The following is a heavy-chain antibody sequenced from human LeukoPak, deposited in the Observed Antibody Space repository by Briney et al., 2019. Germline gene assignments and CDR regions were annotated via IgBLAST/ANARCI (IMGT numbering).Heavy chain of an antibody. CDR1: GFTFGGYA. CDR3: SRAVYSGSYGRFDAFDI. D-gene: IGHD6-25*01. Sequence: HPGGSLRLSCSASGFTFGGYAVSWFRRAPGKGLEWVGFIRSKPYGGTTEYAASVKVRFTISRDDSKSVAYLQMNSLKTEDTAVYYCSRAVYSGSYGRFDAFDIWGQGTMVTVSS. J-gene: IGHJ3*02. V-gene: IGHV3-49*03. CDR2: IRSKPYGGTT.